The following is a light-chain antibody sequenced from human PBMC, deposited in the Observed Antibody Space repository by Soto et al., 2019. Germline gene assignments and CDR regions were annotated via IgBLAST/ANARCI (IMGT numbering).Light chain of an antibody. V-gene: IGKV3-11*01. Sequence: ETVLTQSPATLSLSPGERATLSCRASQSVSSYLAWYQQKPGQAPRLLIYDASSRATGIPARFSGSGSGTDFTLTISSLEPEDFAVYYCQQRVTFGQWTRLEIK. J-gene: IGKJ5*01. CDR3: QQRVT. CDR1: QSVSSY. CDR2: DAS.